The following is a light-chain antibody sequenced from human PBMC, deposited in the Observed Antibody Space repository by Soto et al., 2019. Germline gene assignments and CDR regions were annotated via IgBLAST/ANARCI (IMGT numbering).Light chain of an antibody. J-gene: IGKJ3*01. Sequence: EIVLTQSPGTLSLSPGERATLSCRAIQSVSSSYLAWYQQKPGQAPGLLIYGASSRATGIPDRFSGSGSGTDFTLTISRLEPEDFAVYYCQQYGSSLLFTFGPGTKVDIK. CDR1: QSVSSSY. CDR2: GAS. V-gene: IGKV3-20*01. CDR3: QQYGSSLLFT.